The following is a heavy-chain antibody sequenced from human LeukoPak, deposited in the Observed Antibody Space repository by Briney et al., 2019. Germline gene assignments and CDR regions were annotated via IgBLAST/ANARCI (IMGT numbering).Heavy chain of an antibody. D-gene: IGHD1-26*01. Sequence: ASVKVSCKASGSTFTGYYMHWVRQAPGQGLEWMGIINPSGGSTSYAQKFQGRVTMTRDTPTSTVYMELSSLRSEDTAVYYCARGSGSYYGTDWGQGTLVTVSS. J-gene: IGHJ4*02. CDR1: GSTFTGYY. CDR2: INPSGGST. CDR3: ARGSGSYYGTD. V-gene: IGHV1-46*01.